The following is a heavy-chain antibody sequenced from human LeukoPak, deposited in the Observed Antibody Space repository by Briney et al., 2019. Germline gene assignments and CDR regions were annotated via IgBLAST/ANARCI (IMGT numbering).Heavy chain of an antibody. V-gene: IGHV3-74*01. CDR1: GFTFSSYW. J-gene: IGHJ4*02. Sequence: GGSLRLSCAASGFTFSSYWMHWVRQAPGKGLVWVSRINSDGSSTSYADSVKGRFTISRDNAKNSLYLQMNSLRAEDTAVYYCARELGSSWYQYWGQGTLVTVSS. CDR2: INSDGSST. CDR3: ARELGSSWYQY. D-gene: IGHD6-13*01.